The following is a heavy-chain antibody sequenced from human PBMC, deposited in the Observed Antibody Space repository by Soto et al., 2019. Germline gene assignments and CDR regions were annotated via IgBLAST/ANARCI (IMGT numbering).Heavy chain of an antibody. Sequence: QVQLQESGPGLVKPSQTLSLTCTVSSGSIISGGYLWSWIRQHPGKGLEWIGYIYSSATTYYNPSPKSRVTISVDTSKNHFSLKLSSVTAADTAVYYCARGQIWYNSDLSGSFLYYWGQGTLVTVSS. CDR3: ARGQIWYNSDLSGSFLYY. V-gene: IGHV4-31*03. D-gene: IGHD1-20*01. CDR1: SGSIISGGYL. J-gene: IGHJ4*02. CDR2: IYSSATT.